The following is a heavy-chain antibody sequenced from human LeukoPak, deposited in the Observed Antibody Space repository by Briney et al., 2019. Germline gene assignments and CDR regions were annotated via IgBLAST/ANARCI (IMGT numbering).Heavy chain of an antibody. CDR1: GFTFSSYA. Sequence: GGSLRLSCAASGFTFSSYAMHWVRQAPGKGLEWVAVISYDGSNKYYADSVKGRFTISRDNSKNTLYLQMNSLRAEDTAVYYCARSDFSGASGSYGYWGQGTLVTVSS. J-gene: IGHJ4*02. D-gene: IGHD1-26*01. CDR3: ARSDFSGASGSYGY. V-gene: IGHV3-30-3*01. CDR2: ISYDGSNK.